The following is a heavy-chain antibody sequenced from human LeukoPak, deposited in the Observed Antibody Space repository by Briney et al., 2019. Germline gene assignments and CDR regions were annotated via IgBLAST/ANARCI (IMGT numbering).Heavy chain of an antibody. D-gene: IGHD3-22*01. CDR2: ISWNSGSI. CDR1: GFTFDDYA. V-gene: IGHV3-9*01. J-gene: IGHJ4*02. CDR3: AKDRTVYDSSGLDY. Sequence: PGGSLRLSCTASGFTFDDYAVHWVRQAPGKGLEWVSGISWNSGSIGYADSVKGRFTISRDNAKNSLYLQMNSLIAEDTALYYYAKDRTVYDSSGLDYWGQGTLVTVSS.